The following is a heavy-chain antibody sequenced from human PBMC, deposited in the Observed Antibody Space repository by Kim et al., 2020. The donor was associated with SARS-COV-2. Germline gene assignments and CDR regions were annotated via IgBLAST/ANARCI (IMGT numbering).Heavy chain of an antibody. D-gene: IGHD3-10*01. J-gene: IGHJ4*02. V-gene: IGHV4-39*07. CDR2: IYHDGGT. CDR1: GGSISSRNYY. CDR3: ARDGSGSYYSGGSDY. Sequence: SETLSLTCTVSGGSISSRNYYWSWIRQPPGKGLEWIGSIYHDGGTYYNPSLQSRVTMSVDTSKNQFSLNLSSLTAADTAVYYCARDGSGSYYSGGSDYWGQGMLVTVSS.